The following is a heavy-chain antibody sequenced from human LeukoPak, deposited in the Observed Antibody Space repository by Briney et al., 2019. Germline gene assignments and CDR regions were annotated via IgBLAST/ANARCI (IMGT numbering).Heavy chain of an antibody. CDR3: ARDDYYCSSTSCYKPGTVDY. V-gene: IGHV1-18*01. J-gene: IGHJ4*02. CDR1: GYTFTSYG. Sequence: ASVKVSCKASGYTFTSYGISWVRQAPGQGLEWMGWISAYNGNTNYAQKLQGRVTMTTDTSTSTAYMELRSLRSDDTAVYYCARDDYYCSSTSCYKPGTVDYWGQGTLVTVSS. D-gene: IGHD2-2*02. CDR2: ISAYNGNT.